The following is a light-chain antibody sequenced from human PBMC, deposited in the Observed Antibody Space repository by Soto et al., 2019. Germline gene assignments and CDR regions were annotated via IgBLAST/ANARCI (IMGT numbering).Light chain of an antibody. CDR1: GSNIGSNF. V-gene: IGLV1-47*02. CDR2: SNN. Sequence: QAVVTQPPSASGTPGQRVTIAWSGSGSNIGSNFVYWYQHLPGTAPKLLIYSNNQRPSGVPDRLSGSKSGTSASLAISGLRSEDEAHYYCAAWDDSLSAVVFGTGTQLTVL. J-gene: IGLJ2*01. CDR3: AAWDDSLSAVV.